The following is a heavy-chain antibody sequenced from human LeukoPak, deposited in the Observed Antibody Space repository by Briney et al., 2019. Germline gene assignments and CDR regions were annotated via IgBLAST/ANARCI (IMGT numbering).Heavy chain of an antibody. V-gene: IGHV3-49*04. J-gene: IGHJ4*02. D-gene: IGHD2-21*01. CDR1: GFTFGDYA. CDR3: TRDRVGLWWFN. CDR2: IRSKAYGGTT. Sequence: PGGSLRLSCTASGFTFGDYAMSWVRQAPGKGLEWVGFIRSKAYGGTTEYVASVKGRFTISRDDSKSIAYLQMNSLKTEDTAVYYCTRDRVGLWWFNWGQGTLVTVSS.